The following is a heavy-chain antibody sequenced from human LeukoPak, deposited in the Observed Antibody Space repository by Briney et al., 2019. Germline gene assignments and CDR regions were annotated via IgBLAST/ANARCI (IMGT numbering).Heavy chain of an antibody. CDR3: ARVGTTMNFDY. Sequence: SETLSLTCTVSGGSISSYYWSWIRQPPGKGLEWIGYIYYSGTNNYHPSLKSRVTISVDPSKNQFSLKVSSVTAADTAVYYCARVGTTMNFDYWGQGTLVTVSS. J-gene: IGHJ4*02. CDR2: IYYSGTN. D-gene: IGHD1/OR15-1a*01. V-gene: IGHV4-59*01. CDR1: GGSISSYY.